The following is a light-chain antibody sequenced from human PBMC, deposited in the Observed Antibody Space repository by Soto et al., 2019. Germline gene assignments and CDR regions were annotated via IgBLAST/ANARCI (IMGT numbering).Light chain of an antibody. CDR1: QTVSSTY. Sequence: DIVLTQSPGTLSLSPGDRATLSCRSSQTVSSTYLVWYQQKPGQAPRLLMNSASSRATGIPDRFSGGGSGTDFTLTISRLEPEDFAMYYCQQFGGSPLTFGGGTKVDIK. CDR3: QQFGGSPLT. J-gene: IGKJ4*01. CDR2: SAS. V-gene: IGKV3-20*01.